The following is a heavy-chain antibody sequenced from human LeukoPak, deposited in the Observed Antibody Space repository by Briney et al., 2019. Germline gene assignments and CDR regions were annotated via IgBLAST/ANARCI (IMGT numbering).Heavy chain of an antibody. J-gene: IGHJ3*02. CDR2: IYYSGST. CDR3: ARNGDFDI. Sequence: SETLSLTSTVSGGSISSYYWWWIRQPPGKGLEGIGYIYYSGSTNYNPSLKSRVTISVDTSKNTFSLKLSSVTAADTAVYYCARNGDFDIWGQGTMVTVSS. CDR1: GGSISSYY. D-gene: IGHD4-17*01. V-gene: IGHV4-59*08.